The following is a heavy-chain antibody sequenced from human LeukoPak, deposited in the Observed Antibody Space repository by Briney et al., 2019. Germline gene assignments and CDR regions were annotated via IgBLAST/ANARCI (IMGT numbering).Heavy chain of an antibody. V-gene: IGHV4-34*01. Sequence: SETLSLTCAVYGGSFSGYYWSWLRQPPGKGREWIGEINHSGSTNCNPSLKSRVTISVDTSKNQFSLKLSSVTAADTAVYYCARGARPVTGGFVVVNGMDVWGQGTTVTVSS. CDR2: INHSGST. CDR1: GGSFSGYY. J-gene: IGHJ6*02. D-gene: IGHD2-21*01. CDR3: ARGARPVTGGFVVVNGMDV.